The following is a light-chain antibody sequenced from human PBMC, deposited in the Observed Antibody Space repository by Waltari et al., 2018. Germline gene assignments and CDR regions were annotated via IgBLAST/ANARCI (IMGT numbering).Light chain of an antibody. CDR2: SER. J-gene: IGLJ1*01. V-gene: IGLV3-21*01. Sequence: SYVLTQPPPVSWAPGETAGITCGASNIGTKSVQWYQQKPGQAPVLVIYSERDRPSGIPERFSGSNSGNTATLTISRVEAGDEADYYCQVWEISSEHYVFGSGTKVTVL. CDR1: NIGTKS. CDR3: QVWEISSEHYV.